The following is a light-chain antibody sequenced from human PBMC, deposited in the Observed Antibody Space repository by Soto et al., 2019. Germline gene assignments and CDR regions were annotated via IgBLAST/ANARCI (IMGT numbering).Light chain of an antibody. Sequence: QSVLTQPASVSGSPGQSITISCTGTSSDVGRYNLVSWYQQHPGKAPKLMIYEGSKRPSGVSNRFFGSKSGNTASLTISGLQAEDEADYYCCSYAGSSTPYVFGTGTKLTVL. V-gene: IGLV2-23*01. CDR2: EGS. J-gene: IGLJ1*01. CDR3: CSYAGSSTPYV. CDR1: SSDVGRYNL.